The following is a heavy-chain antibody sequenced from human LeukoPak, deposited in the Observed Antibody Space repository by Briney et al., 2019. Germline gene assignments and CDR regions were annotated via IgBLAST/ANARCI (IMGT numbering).Heavy chain of an antibody. CDR3: ARARYSSSPFDY. CDR1: GCSISSYY. CDR2: IYDSGST. Sequence: SEPLSLTCTVWGCSISSYYWSWMREAPLKGLEWSGYIYDSGSTNYKRSLKSRVTISVDTSKNQFSLKLSSVTAADTALYYCARARYSSSPFDYWGQGTLVTVSS. D-gene: IGHD6-6*01. J-gene: IGHJ4*02. V-gene: IGHV4-59*01.